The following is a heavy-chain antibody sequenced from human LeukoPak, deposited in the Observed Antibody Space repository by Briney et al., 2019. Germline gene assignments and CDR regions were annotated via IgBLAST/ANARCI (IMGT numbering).Heavy chain of an antibody. Sequence: SETLSLTCTVSGDSISSSSYYWGWIRQPPGKGLEWIGSIYYSGSTYYNPSLKSRVTISVDTSKNQFSLKLSSVTAADTAVYYCARGLPYRTRLVRPNYYYYYMDVWGKGTTVTVSS. J-gene: IGHJ6*03. CDR3: ARGLPYRTRLVRPNYYYYYMDV. CDR2: IYYSGST. V-gene: IGHV4-39*01. D-gene: IGHD6-19*01. CDR1: GDSISSSSYY.